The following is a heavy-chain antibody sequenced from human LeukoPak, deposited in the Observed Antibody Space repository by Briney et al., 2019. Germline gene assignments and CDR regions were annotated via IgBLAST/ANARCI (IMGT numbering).Heavy chain of an antibody. CDR1: GGSLSSGVYY. D-gene: IGHD2-2*01. CDR2: IYRSGST. CDR3: VRVVPCDAFDI. J-gene: IGHJ3*02. V-gene: IGHV4-30-2*01. Sequence: SETLSLTCTVSGGSLSSGVYYWSWNRQPPGKGREWIGYIYRSGSTYYNPSLKSRVTISVDRSKNQFSLKLSSVTAADTAVYYCVRVVPCDAFDIWGQGTMVTVSS.